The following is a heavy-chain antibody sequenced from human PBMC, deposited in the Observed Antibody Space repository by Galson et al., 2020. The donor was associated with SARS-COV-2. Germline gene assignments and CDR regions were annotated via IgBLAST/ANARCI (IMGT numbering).Heavy chain of an antibody. V-gene: IGHV3-64D*09. CDR2: LSSNGATS. J-gene: IGHJ4*02. CDR3: LAYSSMRQSY. CDR1: GFIFSDYA. Sequence: GGSLRLSCSASGFIFSDYAMHWVRQAPGKGLEYVSALSSNGATSFYIDSVNQRFTMSRDNSKNTFYLQMTGLRVEDTAFYYCLAYSSMRQSYWGQGTLVTVSS. D-gene: IGHD2-2*01.